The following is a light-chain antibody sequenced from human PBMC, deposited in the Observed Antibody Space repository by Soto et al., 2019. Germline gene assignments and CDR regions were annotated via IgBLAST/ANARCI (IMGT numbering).Light chain of an antibody. CDR3: SSYTSSSSYV. CDR2: DVS. J-gene: IGLJ1*01. Sequence: QSALTQPASVSGSPGQSITISCTGTSSDVGGYNYVSWYQQHPGKAPKLMIYDVSNRHSGGSNRFSGSKSGNTASLTISGLQAEDEADYYCSSYTSSSSYVFGTGTKLTVL. CDR1: SSDVGGYNY. V-gene: IGLV2-14*01.